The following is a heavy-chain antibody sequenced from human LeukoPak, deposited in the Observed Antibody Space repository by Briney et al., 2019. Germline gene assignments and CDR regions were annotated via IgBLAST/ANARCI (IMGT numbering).Heavy chain of an antibody. CDR2: ISAYNGNT. Sequence: ASVKVSCKASGYTFTSYGISWVRQAPGQGLEWMGWISAYNGNTNYAQKLQGRGTMTTDTFTSTAYMELRSLRSNDTAVFYCARDLGNYYGSGSYYNGYAFDIWGQGTMVTVSS. CDR3: ARDLGNYYGSGSYYNGYAFDI. V-gene: IGHV1-18*01. CDR1: GYTFTSYG. J-gene: IGHJ3*02. D-gene: IGHD3-10*01.